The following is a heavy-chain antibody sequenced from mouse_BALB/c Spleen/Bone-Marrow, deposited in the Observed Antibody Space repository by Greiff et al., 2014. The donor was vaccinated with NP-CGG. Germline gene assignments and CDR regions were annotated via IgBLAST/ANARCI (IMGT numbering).Heavy chain of an antibody. Sequence: VQLQQSGAELVKPGASVKLSCTASGFNIKDTYMHWVKQRPEQGLEWIGRIDPANGNTXXXXXXQGKATITADTSSNTAYLQLSSLTSEDTAVYYCAIYYGNYYAMDYWGQGTSVTVSS. V-gene: IGHV14-3*02. CDR2: IDPANGNT. CDR3: AIYYGNYYAMDY. CDR1: GFNIKDTY. D-gene: IGHD2-1*01. J-gene: IGHJ4*01.